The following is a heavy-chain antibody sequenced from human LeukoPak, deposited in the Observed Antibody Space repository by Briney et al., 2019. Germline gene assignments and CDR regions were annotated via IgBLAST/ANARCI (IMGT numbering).Heavy chain of an antibody. D-gene: IGHD2-15*01. CDR2: VYYDGVT. Sequence: SETLPLTCTLSVGSLSSRGFFWGWTRHPPGKGPECIGSVYYDGVTYYNRSFQSRVTMSLDKSTNRFSLRLSSVTAADTAVYYCARLSCSDAVCPTLPYIYFDPWGQGTLVIVST. CDR1: VGSLSSRGFF. J-gene: IGHJ5*02. V-gene: IGHV4-39*01. CDR3: ARLSCSDAVCPTLPYIYFDP.